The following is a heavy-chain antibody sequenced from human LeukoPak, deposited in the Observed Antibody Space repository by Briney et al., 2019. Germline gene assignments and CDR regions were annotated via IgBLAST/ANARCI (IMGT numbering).Heavy chain of an antibody. J-gene: IGHJ6*02. CDR1: GGSISSYY. V-gene: IGHV4-59*01. CDR2: IYYSGST. D-gene: IGHD2-2*01. CDR3: ARVVRGYCSSTSCYYYYGMDV. Sequence: SSETLSLTCTVSGGSISSYYWSWIRQPPGKGLEWIGYIYYSGSTNYNPSLKSRVTISVDTSKNQFSLKLSSVTAAGTAVYYCARVVRGYCSSTSCYYYYGMDVWGQGTTVTVSS.